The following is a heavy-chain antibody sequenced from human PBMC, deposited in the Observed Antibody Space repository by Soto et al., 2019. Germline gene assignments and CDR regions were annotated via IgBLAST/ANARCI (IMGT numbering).Heavy chain of an antibody. CDR2: IIPIFGTA. Sequence: SVKVSCKASGGTFSSYAISWVRQAPGQGLEWMGGIIPIFGTANYAQKFRGRVTITADESTSTAYMELSSLRSEDTAVYYCARARVRYFDWLPLASFDYWGQGTLVTVSS. V-gene: IGHV1-69*13. CDR3: ARARVRYFDWLPLASFDY. D-gene: IGHD3-9*01. CDR1: GGTFSSYA. J-gene: IGHJ4*02.